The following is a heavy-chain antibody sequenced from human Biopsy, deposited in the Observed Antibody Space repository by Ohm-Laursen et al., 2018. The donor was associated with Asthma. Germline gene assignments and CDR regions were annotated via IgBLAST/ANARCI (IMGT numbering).Heavy chain of an antibody. CDR1: GGTFNTYV. D-gene: IGHD2-2*01. J-gene: IGHJ4*02. CDR2: INSVFGTT. CDR3: ARKAGSCISRTCYSLDF. V-gene: IGHV1-69*01. Sequence: SSVKVSCKSLGGTFNTYVIGWVRQAPGQGLEWVGGINSVFGTTAYPQKFQDRVTITADDSTSTVYMELSSLRSEDTAVYYCARKAGSCISRTCYSLDFWGQGTLVTVSS.